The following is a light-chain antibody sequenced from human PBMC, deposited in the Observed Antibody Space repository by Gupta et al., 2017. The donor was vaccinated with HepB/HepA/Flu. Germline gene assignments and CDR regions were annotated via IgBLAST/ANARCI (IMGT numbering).Light chain of an antibody. Sequence: QSVLTQPPSVSAAPRQRVTISCSGSSSNIGNNAVNWYQQLPGKAPKLLIYYHDLRRSGVSERFSGSKSGTSASMAISGLQAEDEADYYCAAWDDSRNGVVFGGGTKLTVL. CDR2: YHD. CDR3: AAWDDSRNGVV. CDR1: SSNIGNNA. V-gene: IGLV1-36*01. J-gene: IGLJ2*01.